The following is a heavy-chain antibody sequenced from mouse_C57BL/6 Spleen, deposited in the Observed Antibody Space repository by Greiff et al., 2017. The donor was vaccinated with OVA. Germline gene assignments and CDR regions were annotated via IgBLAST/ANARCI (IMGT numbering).Heavy chain of an antibody. J-gene: IGHJ4*01. CDR3: ATAQSTDYAMDY. Sequence: QVQLQQPGAELVMPGASVKLSCKASGYNFTSYWMHWVKQRPGQGLEWIGEIDPSDSYTNYNQKFKGKSTLTVDKSSSTAYMQLSSLTSEDSAVYDCATAQSTDYAMDYWGQGTSVTVSS. D-gene: IGHD3-2*02. V-gene: IGHV1-69*01. CDR2: IDPSDSYT. CDR1: GYNFTSYW.